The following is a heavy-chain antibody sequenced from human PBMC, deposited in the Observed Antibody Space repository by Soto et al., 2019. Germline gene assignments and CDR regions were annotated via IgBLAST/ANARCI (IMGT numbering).Heavy chain of an antibody. CDR2: IYYSGST. CDR1: GYSISSSNW. CDR3: ARNIEATGTTGGTWFDP. J-gene: IGHJ5*02. V-gene: IGHV4-28*01. D-gene: IGHD1-1*01. Sequence: QVQLQESGPGLVKPSDTLSLTCAVSGYSISSSNWWGWIRQPPGKGLEWIGYIYYSGSTYYNPSRKSRVTLSVDTSKNPFSLKLSAVTAVDTAVYYCARNIEATGTTGGTWFDPWRQGTLVTVSS.